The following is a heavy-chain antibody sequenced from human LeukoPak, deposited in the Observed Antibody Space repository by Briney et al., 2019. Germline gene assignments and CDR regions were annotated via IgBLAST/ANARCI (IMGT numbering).Heavy chain of an antibody. V-gene: IGHV3-23*01. CDR3: AKERLGNYYYYMDV. J-gene: IGHJ6*03. CDR1: GFTFSSYA. D-gene: IGHD3-16*01. Sequence: GGSLRLSCAVSGFTFSSYALSWVRQAPGKGLEWVSAISGSGGSTYYADSVKGRFTISRDNSKNTLYLQMNSLRAEDTAVYYCAKERLGNYYYYMDVWGKGTTVTVSS. CDR2: ISGSGGST.